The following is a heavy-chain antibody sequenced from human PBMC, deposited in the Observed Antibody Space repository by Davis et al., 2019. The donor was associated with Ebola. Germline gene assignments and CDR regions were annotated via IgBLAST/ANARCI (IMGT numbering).Heavy chain of an antibody. D-gene: IGHD2-2*01. Sequence: GESLKISCAASGFTFSNYWMSWVRQAPGKGLEWVANINQDGSERYYVDSVKGRFTISRDNSKNTLYLQMNSLRTEDTAVYYCAKPSSSTTCYWDYWGQGTLVTVSS. CDR2: INQDGSER. V-gene: IGHV3-7*01. J-gene: IGHJ4*02. CDR3: AKPSSSTTCYWDY. CDR1: GFTFSNYW.